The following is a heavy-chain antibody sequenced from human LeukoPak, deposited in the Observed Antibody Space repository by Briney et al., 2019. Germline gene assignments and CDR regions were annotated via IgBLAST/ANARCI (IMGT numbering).Heavy chain of an antibody. CDR3: AKDPRVLRFLEWLSENWFDP. V-gene: IGHV3-74*01. J-gene: IGHJ5*02. D-gene: IGHD3-3*01. CDR1: GFTFSSYW. Sequence: GGSLRLSCAASGFTFSSYWMHWVRQAPGKGLVWVSRINSDGSSTYYADSVKGRFTISRDNSKNTLYLQMNSLRAEDTAVYYCAKDPRVLRFLEWLSENWFDPWGQGTPVTVSS. CDR2: INSDGSST.